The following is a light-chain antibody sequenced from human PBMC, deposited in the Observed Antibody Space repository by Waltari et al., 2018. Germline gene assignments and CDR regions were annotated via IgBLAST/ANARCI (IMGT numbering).Light chain of an antibody. Sequence: DIQMTQSPSSLSASFGDRLTITCRASQDISNSLAWYQQKLGRAPKLLLHGASRLESGVPSRFSGRGSGTDYTLTISSLQPEDFATYYCQQYYDGPRTFGQGTKVELK. J-gene: IGKJ1*01. CDR1: QDISNS. CDR3: QQYYDGPRT. CDR2: GAS. V-gene: IGKV1-NL1*01.